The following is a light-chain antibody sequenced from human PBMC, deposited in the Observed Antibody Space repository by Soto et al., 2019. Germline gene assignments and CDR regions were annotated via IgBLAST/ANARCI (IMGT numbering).Light chain of an antibody. Sequence: QAVVTQETSMSVSPGGTVTLTCGSRTGAVTSGHYPYWFQQKPGQAPRTLIYDTSNKQSWTPARFSGSLLGGKAALTLSGAQPEDEADDYCLLPYSDAWVFGGGTELTVL. CDR3: LLPYSDAWV. J-gene: IGLJ3*02. CDR2: DTS. V-gene: IGLV7-46*01. CDR1: TGAVTSGHY.